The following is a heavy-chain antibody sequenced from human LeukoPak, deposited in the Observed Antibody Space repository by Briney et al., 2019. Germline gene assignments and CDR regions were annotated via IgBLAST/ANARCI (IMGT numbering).Heavy chain of an antibody. D-gene: IGHD6-13*01. V-gene: IGHV1-69*05. J-gene: IGHJ4*02. CDR2: IIPILGTP. CDR1: GGTFSSYA. CDR3: ARQTGIAAALDY. Sequence: SVKVSCKASGGTFSSYAISWVRQAPGQGLEWMGGIIPILGTPNYAQKFQGRVTITTDESTSTAYMELSSLRSEDTAVYYCARQTGIAAALDYWGQGTLVTVSS.